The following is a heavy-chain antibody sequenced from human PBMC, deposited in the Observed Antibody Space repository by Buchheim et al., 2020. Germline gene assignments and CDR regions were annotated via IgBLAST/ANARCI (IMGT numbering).Heavy chain of an antibody. CDR1: GGSFSDYY. D-gene: IGHD3-22*01. J-gene: IGHJ4*02. CDR3: ARERTAYYYDRSRYFDY. CDR2: INHSGST. Sequence: QVQLQQWGAGLLKSSGTLSLTCAVYGGSFSDYYWSWIRQSPGKGLEWIGEINHSGSTDYNPSLKGRVTISVDTSKKQFSLKLSSVTAADTAVYYCARERTAYYYDRSRYFDYWGQGTL. V-gene: IGHV4-34*01.